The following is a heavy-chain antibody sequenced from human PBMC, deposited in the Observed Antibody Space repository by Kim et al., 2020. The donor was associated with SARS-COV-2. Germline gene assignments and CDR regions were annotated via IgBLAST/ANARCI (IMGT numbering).Heavy chain of an antibody. D-gene: IGHD3-10*01. CDR3: AALDTVQVPGGI. Sequence: YVEPGKGRFTMSRDNAKNSLYLQRSSLRTEDTAIYYCAALDTVQVPGGIWGQGTLVTVSS. J-gene: IGHJ4*02. V-gene: IGHV3-7*01.